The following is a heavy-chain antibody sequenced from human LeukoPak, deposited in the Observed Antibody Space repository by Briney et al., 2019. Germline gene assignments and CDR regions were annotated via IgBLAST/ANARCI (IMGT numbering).Heavy chain of an antibody. Sequence: GGSLRLSCAASGFTFDDYGMSWVRQAPGKGLEWVSGINWNGGSTGYADSVKGRFTISRDNAKDSLYLQMNSLRAEDTAVYYCARDPGSGYEEHFDYWGQGTLVTVSS. CDR2: INWNGGST. J-gene: IGHJ4*02. CDR3: ARDPGSGYEEHFDY. CDR1: GFTFDDYG. D-gene: IGHD5-12*01. V-gene: IGHV3-20*04.